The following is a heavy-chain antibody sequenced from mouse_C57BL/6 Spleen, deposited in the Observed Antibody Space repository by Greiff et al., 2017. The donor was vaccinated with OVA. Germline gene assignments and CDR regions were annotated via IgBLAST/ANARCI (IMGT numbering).Heavy chain of an antibody. CDR2: IYPGDGDT. J-gene: IGHJ1*03. CDR3: ARERRYDYERVRYFDV. V-gene: IGHV1-80*01. Sequence: VKLQESGAELVKPGASVKISCKASGYAFSSYWMNWVKQRPGKGLEWIGQIYPGDGDTNYNGKFKGKATLTADKSSSTAYMQLSSLTSEDSAVYFCARERRYDYERVRYFDVWGTGTTVTVSS. CDR1: GYAFSSYW. D-gene: IGHD2-4*01.